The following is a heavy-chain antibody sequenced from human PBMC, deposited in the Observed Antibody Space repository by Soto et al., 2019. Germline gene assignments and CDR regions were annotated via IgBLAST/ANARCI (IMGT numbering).Heavy chain of an antibody. Sequence: EVQLVESGGGLVQPGRSLRLSCAASGFTFDDYAMHWVRQAPGKGLEWVSGISWNSGSIGYADSVKGRFTISRDNAKNSLYLQMNSLRAEDTALYYCVSEVGYYFDYWGQGTLVTVSS. CDR2: ISWNSGSI. D-gene: IGHD1-26*01. J-gene: IGHJ4*02. CDR3: VSEVGYYFDY. CDR1: GFTFDDYA. V-gene: IGHV3-9*01.